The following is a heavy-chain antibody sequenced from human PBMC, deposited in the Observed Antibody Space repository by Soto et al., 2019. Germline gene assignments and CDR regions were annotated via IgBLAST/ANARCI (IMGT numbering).Heavy chain of an antibody. Sequence: KPSETLSLTCTVSGGSISSYYWSWIRQPPGKGLEWIGYIYYSGSTNYNPSLKSRVTISVDTSKNQFSLKLSSVTAADTAVYYCAREPGGDYGDYSGAFDIWGQGTMVTVSS. CDR2: IYYSGST. CDR1: GGSISSYY. D-gene: IGHD4-17*01. CDR3: AREPGGDYGDYSGAFDI. J-gene: IGHJ3*02. V-gene: IGHV4-59*01.